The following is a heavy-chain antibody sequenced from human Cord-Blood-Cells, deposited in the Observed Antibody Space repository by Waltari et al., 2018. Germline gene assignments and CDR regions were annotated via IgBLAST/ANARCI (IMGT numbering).Heavy chain of an antibody. D-gene: IGHD2-2*01. V-gene: IGHV4-39*07. J-gene: IGHJ3*02. CDR3: ARPAVPAAMLDAFDI. CDR1: GGSISSSSYY. CDR2: IYYSGGT. Sequence: QLQLQESGPGLVKPSETLSLTCTVSGGSISSSSYYWGWIRQPPGKGLAWIGSIYYSGGTYYNPSLKSRFTISVDTSKNQFSLKLSSVTAADTAVYYCARPAVPAAMLDAFDIWGQGTMVTVSS.